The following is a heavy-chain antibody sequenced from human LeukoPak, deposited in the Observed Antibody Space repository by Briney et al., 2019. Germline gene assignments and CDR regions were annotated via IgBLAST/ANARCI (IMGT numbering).Heavy chain of an antibody. Sequence: PGGSLRLSCAASGFTFSSYAMSWVRQAPGKGLEWVSSISGSGDSTYYADSVKGRFTISRDNSKSTLFLQMNSLRAEDTAVYYCAKGRPVVVTALLFDNWGQGTLVTVSS. D-gene: IGHD2-21*02. CDR1: GFTFSSYA. V-gene: IGHV3-23*01. CDR3: AKGRPVVVTALLFDN. J-gene: IGHJ4*02. CDR2: ISGSGDST.